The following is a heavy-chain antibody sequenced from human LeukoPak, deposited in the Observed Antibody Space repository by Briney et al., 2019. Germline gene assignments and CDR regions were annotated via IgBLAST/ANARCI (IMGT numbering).Heavy chain of an antibody. CDR2: IYYSGST. V-gene: IGHV4-61*01. D-gene: IGHD6-13*01. CDR3: ARVNKVAAAGTFDY. J-gene: IGHJ4*02. CDR1: GGSVSSGSYY. Sequence: SETLSLTCTVSGGSVSSGSYYWSWIRQPPGKGLEWIGYIYYSGSTNYNPSLKSRVTISVDTSKNQFSLKLSSVTAADTAVYYCARVNKVAAAGTFDYWGQGTLVTVSS.